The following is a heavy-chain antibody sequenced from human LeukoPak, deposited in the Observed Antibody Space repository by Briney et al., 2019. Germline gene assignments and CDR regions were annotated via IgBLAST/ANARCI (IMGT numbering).Heavy chain of an antibody. Sequence: ALVKVSCKASGGTFSSYAISWVRQAPGQGLEWMGGIIPIFDTANYAQKFQGRVTITTDESTSTAYMELSSLRSEDTAVYYCAREMASSWYGDYYYYYMDVWGKGTTVTVSS. CDR1: GGTFSSYA. CDR3: AREMASSWYGDYYYYYMDV. V-gene: IGHV1-69*05. D-gene: IGHD6-13*01. CDR2: IIPIFDTA. J-gene: IGHJ6*03.